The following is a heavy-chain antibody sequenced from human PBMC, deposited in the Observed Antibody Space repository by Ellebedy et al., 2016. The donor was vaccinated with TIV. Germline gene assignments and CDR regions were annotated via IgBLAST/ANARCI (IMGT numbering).Heavy chain of an antibody. V-gene: IGHV3-23*01. D-gene: IGHD2-15*01. CDR3: AKAFSGSSYHYIDS. J-gene: IGHJ4*02. CDR1: GFTAFNFA. CDR2: ISGSGGDT. Sequence: PGGSLRLSCEASGFTAFNFAMSWVRQAPGKGLEWVSVISGSGGDTYYAGSVKGRFTISRDDSKNTLYLQMDNLRPEDTAVYYCAKAFSGSSYHYIDSWGQGTLVAVSS.